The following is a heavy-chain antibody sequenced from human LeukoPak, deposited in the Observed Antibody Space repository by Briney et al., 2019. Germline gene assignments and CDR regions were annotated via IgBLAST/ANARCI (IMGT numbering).Heavy chain of an antibody. Sequence: GGSLRLSCAASGFLFSRYAMSWVRQTPARGLEWVSSLRGNGETFYADSVKGRFTLSRDDSRNTVYLQLNNLRVEDTAIYYCAKANWVSDADAVWWGQGTPVTVSS. J-gene: IGHJ4*02. V-gene: IGHV3-23*01. CDR2: LRGNGET. CDR1: GFLFSRYA. CDR3: AKANWVSDADAVW. D-gene: IGHD3-16*01.